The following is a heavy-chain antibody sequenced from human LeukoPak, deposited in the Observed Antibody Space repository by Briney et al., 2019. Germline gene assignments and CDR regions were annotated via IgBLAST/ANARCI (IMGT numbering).Heavy chain of an antibody. V-gene: IGHV3-30-3*01. Sequence: PGRSLRLSCAASGFTFSRYAMYWVRQAPGKGLEWVAVISYDGSNEYYAESVKGRFTISRDSSENTLYLEMNSLRVEDTAVYYCARVGYYSSGPFSYFDYWGQGTLVTVSS. CDR1: GFTFSRYA. J-gene: IGHJ4*02. CDR3: ARVGYYSSGPFSYFDY. D-gene: IGHD3-10*01. CDR2: ISYDGSNE.